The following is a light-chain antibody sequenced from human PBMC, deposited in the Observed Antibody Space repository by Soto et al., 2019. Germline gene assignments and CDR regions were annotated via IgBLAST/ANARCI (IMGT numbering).Light chain of an antibody. CDR1: ESIGNL. CDR3: QQYKNSSPWT. J-gene: IGKJ1*01. CDR2: DAS. Sequence: DIQMTQSPSTLSASVGDRVTITCRASESIGNLLAWYQQRPGKAPNLLIYDASILENGVSPRFSGRGSGTEFTLTITSLQPDDFATYYCQQYKNSSPWTFGQGTKVDIK. V-gene: IGKV1-5*01.